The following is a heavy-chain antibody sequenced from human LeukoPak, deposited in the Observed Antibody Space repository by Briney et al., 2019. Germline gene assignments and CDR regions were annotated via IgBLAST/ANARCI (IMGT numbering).Heavy chain of an antibody. Sequence: GRSLRLSCAASGFTSSSYGMHWVRQAPGKGLEWVSVIWYDGSNKYYADSVKGRFTISRDNSKNTLYLQMNSLRAEDTAVYYCARDHYDILTGYQVLFDIWGQGTMVTVSS. CDR3: ARDHYDILTGYQVLFDI. CDR2: IWYDGSNK. J-gene: IGHJ3*02. V-gene: IGHV3-33*01. D-gene: IGHD3-9*01. CDR1: GFTSSSYG.